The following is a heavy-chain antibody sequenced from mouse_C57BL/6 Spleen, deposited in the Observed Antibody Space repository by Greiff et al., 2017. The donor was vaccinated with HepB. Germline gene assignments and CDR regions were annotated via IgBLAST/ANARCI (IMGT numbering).Heavy chain of an antibody. CDR1: GFTFSDYY. Sequence: EVNVVESEGGLVQPGSSMKLSCTASGFTFSDYYMAWVRQVPEKGLEWVANINYDGSSTYYLDSLKSRFIISRDNAKNILYLQMSSLKSEDTATYYCARGGDYYGSSYGGYFDVWGTGTTVTVSS. J-gene: IGHJ1*03. CDR3: ARGGDYYGSSYGGYFDV. D-gene: IGHD1-1*01. CDR2: INYDGSST. V-gene: IGHV5-16*01.